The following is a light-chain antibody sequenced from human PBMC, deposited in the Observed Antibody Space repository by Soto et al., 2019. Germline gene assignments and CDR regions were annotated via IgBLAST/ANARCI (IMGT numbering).Light chain of an antibody. CDR1: SSDIGHYDY. CDR3: SLYTSENTYV. V-gene: IGLV2-18*01. Sequence: QSALTQPASVSGSPGQSITISCTGTSSDIGHYDYVSWYQQPPGTAPKLIVYEASNRPSGVPDRFSGSKSGNTASLTISGLQAADEADYYCSLYTSENTYVFGTGTKVT. CDR2: EAS. J-gene: IGLJ1*01.